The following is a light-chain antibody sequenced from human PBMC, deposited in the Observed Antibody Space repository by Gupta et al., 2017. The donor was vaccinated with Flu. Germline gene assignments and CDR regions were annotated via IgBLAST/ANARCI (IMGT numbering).Light chain of an antibody. J-gene: IGLJ2*01. Sequence: SITNSCTGTSSDVGGYNYVSWYQQHPGKAPKLMIYEVSNRPAGVSIRFSGSKSGNTASLTISGLQAEDEADYYCSSYTSSSTLVFGGGTKLTVL. CDR2: EVS. V-gene: IGLV2-14*01. CDR3: SSYTSSSTLV. CDR1: SSDVGGYNY.